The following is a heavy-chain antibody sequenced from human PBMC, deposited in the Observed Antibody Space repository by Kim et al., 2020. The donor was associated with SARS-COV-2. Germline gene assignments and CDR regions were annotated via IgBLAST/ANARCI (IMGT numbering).Heavy chain of an antibody. CDR2: ITRTGTYK. Sequence: GGSLRLSCAASGFNFSSFSMNWVRQAPGKGLEWVSSITRTGTYKYYADSMKGRITISRDNAKNSLYLQMDSLRAEDTAVYYCARSPGYFDYWGQGTPVTVSS. CDR1: GFNFSSFS. V-gene: IGHV3-21*01. CDR3: ARSPGYFDY. J-gene: IGHJ4*02.